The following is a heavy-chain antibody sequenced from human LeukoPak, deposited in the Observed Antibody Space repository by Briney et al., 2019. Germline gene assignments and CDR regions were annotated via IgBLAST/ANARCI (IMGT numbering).Heavy chain of an antibody. CDR2: INKDGTYT. CDR1: GFTFSNFW. V-gene: IGHV3-74*01. CDR3: ARDRYFDRVRAPSKWFDP. J-gene: IGHJ5*02. Sequence: GGALRLSGVVSGFTFSNFWMYWVRQAPCRGLVLLVCINKDGTYTKYADSVTGRITISRDNDKNTLFLQMNCLRAEDTAVYYCARDRYFDRVRAPSKWFDPWCQGTLVAVSS. D-gene: IGHD3-9*01.